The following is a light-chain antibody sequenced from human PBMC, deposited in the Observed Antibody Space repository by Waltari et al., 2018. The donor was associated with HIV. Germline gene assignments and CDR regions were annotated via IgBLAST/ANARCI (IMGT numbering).Light chain of an antibody. CDR2: ENN. V-gene: IGLV1-51*02. Sequence: QSVLTQPPSMSAAPGQKVTISCSGSSSNIGNNYVSWYQQLPGTAPKLLIYENNKRPSGIPDRFSGSKSGTSATLGITGLQTGDEADYYCGTWDSSLNVVFGGGTKLTVL. J-gene: IGLJ3*02. CDR3: GTWDSSLNVV. CDR1: SSNIGNNY.